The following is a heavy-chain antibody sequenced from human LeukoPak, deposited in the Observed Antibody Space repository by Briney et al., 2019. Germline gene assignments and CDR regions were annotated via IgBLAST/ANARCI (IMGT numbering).Heavy chain of an antibody. CDR2: ISYDGSNK. Sequence: QPGRSLRLSCAASGFTFSSYAMHWVRQAPGKGLEWVAVISYDGSNKYYADSVKGRFTISRDNPKNTLYLQMNSLRAEDTAVCYCARDGSGSYSYWGQGTLVTVSS. CDR1: GFTFSSYA. D-gene: IGHD3-10*01. V-gene: IGHV3-30-3*01. J-gene: IGHJ4*02. CDR3: ARDGSGSYSY.